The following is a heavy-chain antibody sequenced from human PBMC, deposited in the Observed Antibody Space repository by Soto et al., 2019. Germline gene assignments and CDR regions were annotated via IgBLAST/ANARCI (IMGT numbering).Heavy chain of an antibody. CDR1: GGSISSGDYY. V-gene: IGHV4-30-4*01. D-gene: IGHD6-13*01. CDR2: IYYSGST. Sequence: QVQLQESGPGLVKPSQTLSLTCTVSGGSISSGDYYWRWIRQPPGKGLEWIGYIYYSGSTYYNPSLKSRVTISVDTSKNQFSLKLSSVTAADTAVYYCAREGSSWRTGYYFDYWGQGTLVTVSS. CDR3: AREGSSWRTGYYFDY. J-gene: IGHJ4*02.